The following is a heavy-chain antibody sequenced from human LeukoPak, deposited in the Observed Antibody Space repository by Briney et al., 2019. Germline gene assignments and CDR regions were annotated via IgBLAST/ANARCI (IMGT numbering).Heavy chain of an antibody. CDR2: VHYSGST. D-gene: IGHD3-10*01. J-gene: IGHJ4*02. Sequence: SETLSLTCTVSGDSISSDDYYWSWIRQPAGKGLEWIGYVHYSGSTNYNPSLKSRVAISVDTSKNQFSLKLSSVTTADTAVYYCARESLRGITSYWGQGTLVTVSS. CDR1: GDSISSDDYY. CDR3: ARESLRGITSY. V-gene: IGHV4-61*10.